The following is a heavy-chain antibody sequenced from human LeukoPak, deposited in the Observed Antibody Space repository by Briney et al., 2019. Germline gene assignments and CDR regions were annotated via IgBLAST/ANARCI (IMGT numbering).Heavy chain of an antibody. CDR2: IYYSGNT. D-gene: IGHD3-3*01. V-gene: IGHV4-59*01. CDR1: GGSISRYY. Sequence: ESGPGLVKPSETLSLTCTVSGGSISRYYWSWIRQPPGKGLEWIGYIYYSGNTNYNPSLKSRVTISVDTSKNQFSLKLSSVTAEDTAVYYCARAEYYDFWSGYYQQYYYYYMDVWGKGTTVTVSS. J-gene: IGHJ6*03. CDR3: ARAEYYDFWSGYYQQYYYYYMDV.